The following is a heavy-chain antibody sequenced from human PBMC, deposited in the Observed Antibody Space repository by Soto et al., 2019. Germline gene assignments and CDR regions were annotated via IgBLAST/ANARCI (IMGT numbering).Heavy chain of an antibody. V-gene: IGHV3-23*01. CDR3: AKDWQYCSGGSCYSRENDAFDI. CDR1: GFTFSSYA. J-gene: IGHJ3*02. CDR2: ISGSGGST. Sequence: GGSLRFSCAASGFTFSSYAMSWVRQAPGKGLEWVSAISGSGGSTYYADSVKGRFTISRDNSKNTLYLQMNSLRAEDTAVYYCAKDWQYCSGGSCYSRENDAFDIWGQGTMVTVSS. D-gene: IGHD2-15*01.